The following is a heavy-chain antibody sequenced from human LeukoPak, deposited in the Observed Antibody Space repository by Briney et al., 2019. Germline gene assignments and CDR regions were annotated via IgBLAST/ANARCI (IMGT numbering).Heavy chain of an antibody. CDR3: ARDYYDSSASIKVRFDP. J-gene: IGHJ5*02. V-gene: IGHV1-46*01. D-gene: IGHD3-22*01. Sequence: GASVKVSCTASGYTFTSYYMHWVRQAPGQGLEWMGIINPSGGSTSYAQKFRGRVTMTRDTSTSTVYMELSSLRSEDTAVYYCARDYYDSSASIKVRFDPWGQGTLVTVSS. CDR2: INPSGGST. CDR1: GYTFTSYY.